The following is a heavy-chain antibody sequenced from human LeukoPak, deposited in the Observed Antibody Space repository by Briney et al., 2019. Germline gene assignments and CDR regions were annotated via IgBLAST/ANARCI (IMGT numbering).Heavy chain of an antibody. Sequence: GGSLRLSCAASRFTFNSYEMNWVRQAPGKGLEWISYISDTTSSRYYADSVKGRFTISRDNGKSSLFLQMNTLRPEDTAVYYCAKSPFDIWGQGTMVTVSS. CDR2: ISDTTSSR. V-gene: IGHV3-48*01. CDR1: RFTFNSYE. CDR3: AKSPFDI. J-gene: IGHJ3*02.